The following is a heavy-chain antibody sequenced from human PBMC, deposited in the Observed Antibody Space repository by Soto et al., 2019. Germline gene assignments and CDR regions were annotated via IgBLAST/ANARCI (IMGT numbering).Heavy chain of an antibody. D-gene: IGHD1-1*01. CDR2: ISYSGYT. CDR3: ARARTGTSEYDY. Sequence: QVQLQESGPGLVKPSQTLSLTCTVSGGSISSSDSHWSWIRQPPGTGLEWIGYISYSGYTPYTPSLKSRVTISLDTSKNQFSLNLNSVTAADSAVYYCARARTGTSEYDYWGQGTLVTVSS. V-gene: IGHV4-30-4*01. CDR1: GGSISSSDSH. J-gene: IGHJ4*02.